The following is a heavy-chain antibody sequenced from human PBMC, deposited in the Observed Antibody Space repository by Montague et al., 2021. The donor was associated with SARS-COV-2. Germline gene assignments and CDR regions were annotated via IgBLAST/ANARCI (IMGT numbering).Heavy chain of an antibody. Sequence: TLSLTCTVSGGSFSIARYYWNWIWQTAGKGLNSIGRIYTSGSPNSTPSLRSRVSISTDTSNNPVSLSLRSVTAADTAVYYCARDGSQYYYDSGIDYWGQGTLVTVSS. D-gene: IGHD3-10*01. V-gene: IGHV4-61*02. J-gene: IGHJ4*02. CDR3: ARDGSQYYYDSGIDY. CDR2: IYTSGSP. CDR1: GGSFSIARYY.